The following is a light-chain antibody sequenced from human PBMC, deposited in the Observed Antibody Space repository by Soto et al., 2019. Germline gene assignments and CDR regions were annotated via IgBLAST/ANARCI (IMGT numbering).Light chain of an antibody. CDR3: MNAVQTLT. V-gene: IGKV2-28*01. CDR1: QSPLHRHGNIY. CDR2: SVS. Sequence: EIVMTQSPLSLSVTPGEPASISCRSSQSPLHRHGNIYLDWYLQKPGQSPQLLIYSVSNRASGVPERFSGSGSGTDFTLKISRVEAEDVGIYYSMNAVQTLTFRGGIKVEI. J-gene: IGKJ4*01.